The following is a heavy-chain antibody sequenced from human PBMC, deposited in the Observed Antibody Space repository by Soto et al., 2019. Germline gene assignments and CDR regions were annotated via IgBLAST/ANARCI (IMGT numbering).Heavy chain of an antibody. CDR1: GFNFADYA. CDR3: AKDSELGGYDFRPKYGMDV. CDR2: INWNGESA. J-gene: IGHJ6*02. V-gene: IGHV3-9*01. D-gene: IGHD5-12*01. Sequence: GGSLRLSCAVSGFNFADYAMHWVRQGPGKGLEWVSGINWNGESAGYADSVRGRFSISRDNAKNSLHLQMNSVTVEDTALYYCAKDSELGGYDFRPKYGMDVWGQGTPVTVYS.